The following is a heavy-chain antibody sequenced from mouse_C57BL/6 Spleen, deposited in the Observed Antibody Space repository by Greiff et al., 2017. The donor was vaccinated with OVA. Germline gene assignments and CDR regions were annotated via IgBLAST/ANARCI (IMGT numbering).Heavy chain of an antibody. CDR1: GYTFTSYG. Sequence: VKLQESGAELARPGASVKLSCKASGYTFTSYGISWVKQRTGQGLEWIGEIYPRSGNTYYNEKFKGKATLTADKSSSTAYMELRSLTSEDSAVYFGARPYYYGSSYWYFDVWGTGTTVTVSS. CDR2: IYPRSGNT. CDR3: ARPYYYGSSYWYFDV. J-gene: IGHJ1*03. D-gene: IGHD1-1*01. V-gene: IGHV1-81*01.